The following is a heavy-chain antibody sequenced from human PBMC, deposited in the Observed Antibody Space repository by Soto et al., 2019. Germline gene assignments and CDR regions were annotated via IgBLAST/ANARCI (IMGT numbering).Heavy chain of an antibody. CDR3: ARDYYDSSGYSSYDAFDI. D-gene: IGHD3-22*01. V-gene: IGHV1-18*01. Sequence: GASVKVSCKASGYTFTSYGISWVRQAPGQGLEWMGWISAYNGNTNYAQKLQGRVTMTTDTSTSTAYMELRSLRSDDTAVYYCARDYYDSSGYSSYDAFDIWGQGTMVTVSS. CDR1: GYTFTSYG. J-gene: IGHJ3*02. CDR2: ISAYNGNT.